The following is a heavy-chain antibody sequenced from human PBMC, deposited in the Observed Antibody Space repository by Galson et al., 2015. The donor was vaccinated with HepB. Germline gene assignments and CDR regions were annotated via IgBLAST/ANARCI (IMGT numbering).Heavy chain of an antibody. V-gene: IGHV1-46*01. CDR3: ATAADQYFDY. CDR1: GYTFTSYG. CDR2: IDPNDGSA. J-gene: IGHJ4*02. Sequence: SVKVSCKASGYTFTSYGISWVRQAPGQGLEWMGIIDPNDGSANYTQKLQGRAIMTWDTSTSTVSMELSSLRSEDTAMYYCATAADQYFDYWGQGTLVTVS.